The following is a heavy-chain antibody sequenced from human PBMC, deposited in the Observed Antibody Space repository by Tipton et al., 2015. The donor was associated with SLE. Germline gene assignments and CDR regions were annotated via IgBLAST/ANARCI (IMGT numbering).Heavy chain of an antibody. CDR2: IYYSGST. J-gene: IGHJ5*02. D-gene: IGHD3-10*01. CDR3: ARRGPKHNWFDP. CDR1: GGSISSSSYY. V-gene: IGHV4-61*05. Sequence: TLSLTCTVSGGSISSSSYYWSWIRQPPGKGLEWIGYIYYSGSTNYNPSLKSRVTISVDTSKNQFSLKLSSVTAADTAVYYCARRGPKHNWFDPWGQGTLVTVSS.